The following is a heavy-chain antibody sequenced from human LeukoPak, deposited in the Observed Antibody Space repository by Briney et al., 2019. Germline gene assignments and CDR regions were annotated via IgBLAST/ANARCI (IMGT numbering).Heavy chain of an antibody. CDR1: GYTLTELS. Sequence: GSVKVSCKVSGYTLTELSMHWVRQAPGKGLEWMGGFDPEDGETIYAQKFQGRVTMTEDTSTDTAYMELSSLRSEDTAVYYCATVKGYSSSWYLWELLPRSNHYFDYWGQGTLVTVSS. D-gene: IGHD6-13*01. CDR2: FDPEDGET. CDR3: ATVKGYSSSWYLWELLPRSNHYFDY. J-gene: IGHJ4*02. V-gene: IGHV1-24*01.